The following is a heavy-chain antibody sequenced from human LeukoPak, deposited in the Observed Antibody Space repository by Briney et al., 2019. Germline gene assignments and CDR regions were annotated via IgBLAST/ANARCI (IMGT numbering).Heavy chain of an antibody. CDR2: IYYSGST. J-gene: IGHJ5*02. Sequence: SETLSLTCTVSGGSISSYYWSWIRQPPGKGPEWIGYIYYSGSTNYNPSLKSRVTISVDTSKNQFSLKLSSVTAADTAVYYCARGGWFDPWGQGTLVTVSS. CDR3: ARGGWFDP. V-gene: IGHV4-59*01. CDR1: GGSISSYY.